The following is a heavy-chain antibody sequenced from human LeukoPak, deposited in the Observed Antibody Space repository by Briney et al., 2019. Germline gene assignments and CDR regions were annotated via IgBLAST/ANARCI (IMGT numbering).Heavy chain of an antibody. CDR3: AKGSAVAGTGGYFDY. Sequence: GRSLRLSCAASGFTFDDYSMHWVRQAPGKGLEWVSGISWNSGSIGYADSAKGRFTISRDNAKNSLYLQMNSLRAEDMALYYCAKGSAVAGTGGYFDYWGQGTLVTVSS. D-gene: IGHD6-19*01. J-gene: IGHJ4*02. V-gene: IGHV3-9*03. CDR2: ISWNSGSI. CDR1: GFTFDDYS.